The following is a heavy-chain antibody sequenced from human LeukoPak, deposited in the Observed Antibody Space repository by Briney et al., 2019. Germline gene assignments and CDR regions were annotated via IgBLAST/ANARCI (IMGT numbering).Heavy chain of an antibody. D-gene: IGHD3/OR15-3a*01. Sequence: GGSLRLSCAASGFTFSNAWMSWVRQAPGRGLEWVGRIKRRGDDGTIDYAAPVKGRLSISRDDSKNTLYLQMNSLKSEDTAVYYCTAGTGRSDFDYWGQGTLVTVSS. CDR3: TAGTGRSDFDY. CDR1: GFTFSNAW. CDR2: IKRRGDDGTI. V-gene: IGHV3-15*01. J-gene: IGHJ4*02.